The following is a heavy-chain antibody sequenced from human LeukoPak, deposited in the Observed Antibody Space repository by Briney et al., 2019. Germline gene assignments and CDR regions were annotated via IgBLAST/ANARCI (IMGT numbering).Heavy chain of an antibody. V-gene: IGHV6-1*01. CDR1: GDSVSSNSAA. D-gene: IGHD3-10*01. CDR2: TYYRSKWYN. Sequence: SQTLSLTCAISGDSVSSNSAAWNWIRQSPSRGLEWLGRTYYRSKWYNDYAVSVKSLITINPDTSKNPFSLQLNSVTPEHTAVYSCARDGFLPYGSGSYRGMDVWGKGTTVTVSS. J-gene: IGHJ6*04. CDR3: ARDGFLPYGSGSYRGMDV.